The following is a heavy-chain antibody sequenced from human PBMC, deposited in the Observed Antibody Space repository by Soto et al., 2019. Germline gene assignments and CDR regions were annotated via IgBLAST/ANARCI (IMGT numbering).Heavy chain of an antibody. CDR3: AREDDGGSFFDY. CDR1: GGTFSSYT. V-gene: IGHV1-69*08. CDR2: IIPILGIA. D-gene: IGHD2-15*01. J-gene: IGHJ4*02. Sequence: QVQLVQSGAEVKKPGSSVKVSCKASGGTFSSYTISWVRQAPEQGLEWMGRIIPILGIANYAQKFQGRVTITADKSTSTAYMELSSLRSEDTAVYYCAREDDGGSFFDYWGQGTLVTVSS.